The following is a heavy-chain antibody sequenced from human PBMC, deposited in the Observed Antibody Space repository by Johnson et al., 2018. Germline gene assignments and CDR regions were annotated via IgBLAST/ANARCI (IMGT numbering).Heavy chain of an antibody. J-gene: IGHJ3*02. Sequence: VQLQESGGGVVQPGKSLRLSCAASGFTFSRYAMAWVRQGQGKGLEWVSSITYSGAGTYYAGSVKGRFTISRDNAKNSLYLQMNSLRAEETAVYYCVRNYPFDMWGQGTMVTVSS. CDR2: ITYSGAGT. CDR3: VRNYPFDM. V-gene: IGHV3-23*01. CDR1: GFTFSRYA. D-gene: IGHD3-10*01.